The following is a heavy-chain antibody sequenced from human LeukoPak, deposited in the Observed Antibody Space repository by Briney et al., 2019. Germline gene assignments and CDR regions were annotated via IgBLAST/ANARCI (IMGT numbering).Heavy chain of an antibody. CDR1: GFTFDDYT. Sequence: GGSLRLSCAASGFTFDDYTMHWVRQAPGKGLEWVSLISWDGGSTYYADSVKGRFTISRDDSKNSLYLQMNSLRTEDTALYYCAKDMGRGELVSQDWGRGTLVTVSS. CDR3: AKDMGRGELVSQD. D-gene: IGHD3-16*01. CDR2: ISWDGGST. V-gene: IGHV3-43*01. J-gene: IGHJ4*02.